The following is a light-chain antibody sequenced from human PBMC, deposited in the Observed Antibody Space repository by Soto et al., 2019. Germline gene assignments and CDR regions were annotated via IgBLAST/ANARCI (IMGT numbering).Light chain of an antibody. Sequence: DIQMTQSPSTLSASVGDRVTITCRASQSISSWLAWYQQKPGKAPKLLIYDASSLESGVPSSFSGRGSGTEFTLTISSLQPDDLATYSCQQYNSYSLTFGQGTKVEIK. CDR2: DAS. V-gene: IGKV1-5*01. CDR1: QSISSW. CDR3: QQYNSYSLT. J-gene: IGKJ1*01.